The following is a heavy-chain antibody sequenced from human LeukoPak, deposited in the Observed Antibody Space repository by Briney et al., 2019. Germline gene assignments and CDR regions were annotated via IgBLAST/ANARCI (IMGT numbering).Heavy chain of an antibody. J-gene: IGHJ3*02. CDR1: GGSISSGGYY. Sequence: NPSETLSLTCTVSGGSISSGGYYWSWIRQHPGKGLEWIGYIYYSGSTYYNPSLKSRVTISVDTSKYQFSLKLSSVTAADTAVYYCARGLRTVVVPAARVVDAFDIWGQGTMVTVSS. CDR3: ARGLRTVVVPAARVVDAFDI. D-gene: IGHD2-2*01. V-gene: IGHV4-31*03. CDR2: IYYSGST.